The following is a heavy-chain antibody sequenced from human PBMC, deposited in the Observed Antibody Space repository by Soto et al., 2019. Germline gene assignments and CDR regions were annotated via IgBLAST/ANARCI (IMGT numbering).Heavy chain of an antibody. J-gene: IGHJ5*02. Sequence: PSETLYRTCAVSGGSISSGNNYWSWFRQPPGKGLEWIGYISYSGSTNYSPSLRSRVTISVDTSKNQFSLILSSVTSADTAVYYCARDQLSSGLYVWFDPWGQGTLVTVSS. V-gene: IGHV4-30-4*02. D-gene: IGHD6-25*01. CDR1: GGSISSGNNY. CDR2: ISYSGST. CDR3: ARDQLSSGLYVWFDP.